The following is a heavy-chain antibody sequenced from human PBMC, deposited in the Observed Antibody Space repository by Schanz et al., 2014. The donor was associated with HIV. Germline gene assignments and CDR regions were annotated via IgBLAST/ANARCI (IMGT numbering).Heavy chain of an antibody. CDR1: GFTFSTND. V-gene: IGHV3-43*01. CDR3: AKQHDSYDNSGYPSTVEYYGMDV. D-gene: IGHD3-22*01. J-gene: IGHJ6*02. CDR2: ITWDGGST. Sequence: VQLVESGGGVVQPGRSLRLSCAASGFTFSTNDMHWVRQAPGKGLEWVSLITWDGGSTYYADSVKGRFTISRDNSKNSLYLQMNSLRTEDTALYYCAKQHDSYDNSGYPSTVEYYGMDVWGQGTTVTVSS.